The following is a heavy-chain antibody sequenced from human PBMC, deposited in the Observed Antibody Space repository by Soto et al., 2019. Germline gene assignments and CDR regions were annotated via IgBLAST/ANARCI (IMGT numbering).Heavy chain of an antibody. D-gene: IGHD3-3*01. CDR3: AKDFGTTIFGVVIQPFDY. Sequence: GGSLRLSCAASGFTFSSYAMSWVRQDPGKGLEWVSAISGSGGSTYYADSVKGRFTISRDNSKNTLYLQMNSLRAEDTAVYYCAKDFGTTIFGVVIQPFDYWGQGTLVTVSS. V-gene: IGHV3-23*01. CDR1: GFTFSSYA. J-gene: IGHJ4*02. CDR2: ISGSGGST.